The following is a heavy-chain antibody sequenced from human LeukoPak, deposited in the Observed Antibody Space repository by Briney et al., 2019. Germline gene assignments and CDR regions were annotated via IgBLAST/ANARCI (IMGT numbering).Heavy chain of an antibody. CDR1: GGTFSSYA. J-gene: IGHJ4*02. CDR3: ARAYGDYEPGDY. CDR2: IIPIFGTA. V-gene: IGHV1-69*05. Sequence: SVTVSCKASGGTFSSYAISWVRQAPGQGLEWMGGIIPIFGTANYAQKFQGRVTITTDESTSTAYMELSSLRSEDTAVYYCARAYGDYEPGDYWGQGTLVTVSS. D-gene: IGHD4-17*01.